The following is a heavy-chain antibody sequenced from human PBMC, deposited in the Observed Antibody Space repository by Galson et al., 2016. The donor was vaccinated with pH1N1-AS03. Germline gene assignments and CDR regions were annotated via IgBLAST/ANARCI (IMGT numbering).Heavy chain of an antibody. V-gene: IGHV3-7*03. CDR3: ARESTGTEHIVVVTGRYGYYYMDV. D-gene: IGHD2-21*02. CDR1: GFTFKSYW. Sequence: SLRLSCAASGFTFKSYWMSWVRQAPGKGLEWVANINQDEDEKYCVDSVKGRFTTSRDNAKNSLYLEMNSRRAEDTALDYCARESTGTEHIVVVTGRYGYYYMDVWGKGTTFTVSS. CDR2: INQDEDEK. J-gene: IGHJ6*03.